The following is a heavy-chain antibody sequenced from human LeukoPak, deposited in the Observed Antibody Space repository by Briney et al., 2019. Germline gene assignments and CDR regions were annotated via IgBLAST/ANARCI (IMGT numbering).Heavy chain of an antibody. CDR1: GGSISSYY. V-gene: IGHV4-59*08. CDR3: ARHFYGSGSYN. J-gene: IGHJ4*02. Sequence: SETLSLTCTVSGGSISSYYWSWLRQPPGKGLEWIGYIYYSGSTNYNPSLKSRVTISVDTSKTQFSLKLSSVTAADTAVYYCARHFYGSGSYNWGQGTLVTVSS. CDR2: IYYSGST. D-gene: IGHD3-10*01.